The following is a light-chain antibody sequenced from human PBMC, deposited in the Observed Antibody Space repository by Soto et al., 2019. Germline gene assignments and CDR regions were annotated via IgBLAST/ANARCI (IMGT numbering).Light chain of an antibody. CDR3: QQYYSYPLFT. CDR1: QGISSY. Sequence: AIRMTQSPSSLSASTGDRVTITCRASQGISSYLAWYQQKPGKDPKLLIYAASTLQSGVPSRFSGSGSGTDFTLTISCLQTEDFATYYCQQYYSYPLFTFGPGTKVDI. V-gene: IGKV1-8*01. J-gene: IGKJ3*01. CDR2: AAS.